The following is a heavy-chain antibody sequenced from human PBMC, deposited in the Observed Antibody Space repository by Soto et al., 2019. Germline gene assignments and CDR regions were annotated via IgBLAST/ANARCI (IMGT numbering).Heavy chain of an antibody. Sequence: ASVKVSCKASGYTFTSYGISWVRQAPGQGLEWMGWISAYNGNTNYAQKLQGRVTMTTDTSTSTAYMELRSLRSDDTAVYYCARVMITFGGVIVKVGDYWGQGTLVTVSS. CDR1: GYTFTSYG. D-gene: IGHD3-16*02. V-gene: IGHV1-18*01. CDR2: ISAYNGNT. J-gene: IGHJ4*02. CDR3: ARVMITFGGVIVKVGDY.